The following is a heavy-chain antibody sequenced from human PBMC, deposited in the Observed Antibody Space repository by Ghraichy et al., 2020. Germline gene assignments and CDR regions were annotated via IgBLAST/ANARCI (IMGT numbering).Heavy chain of an antibody. J-gene: IGHJ4*02. V-gene: IGHV3-30*02. D-gene: IGHD5-12*01. CDR2: IQNDGSDT. Sequence: GGSLRLSCAASGFTFSSHGIHWLRQAPGKGLEWVAFIQNDGSDTDYVDSVKGRFTISRDNSKNTLYLQMNSLRAEDTAVYYCAKASLTRGYDYYFDYWGQGTLVTVSS. CDR1: GFTFSSHG. CDR3: AKASLTRGYDYYFDY.